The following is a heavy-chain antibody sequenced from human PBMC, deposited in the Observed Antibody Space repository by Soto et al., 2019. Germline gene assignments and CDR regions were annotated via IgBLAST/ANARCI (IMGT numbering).Heavy chain of an antibody. CDR3: ARSPYADALDI. D-gene: IGHD2-2*01. CDR1: GYSITNVNW. J-gene: IGHJ3*02. Sequence: QVQLQESGPGLVKPSDTLSLTCAVSGYSITNVNWWAWIRQPPGKGLERIGYIFHSGTTHYNPSLKSRVTMSVDTSKNQFSLKVDSLTAEDTAVYYCARSPYADALDIWGQGTTVIVSS. V-gene: IGHV4-28*01. CDR2: IFHSGTT.